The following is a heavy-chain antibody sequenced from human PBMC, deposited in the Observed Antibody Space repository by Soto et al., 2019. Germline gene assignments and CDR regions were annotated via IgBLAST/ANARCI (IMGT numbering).Heavy chain of an antibody. V-gene: IGHV4-59*01. J-gene: IGHJ4*02. CDR2: IYYSGST. D-gene: IGHD6-13*01. Sequence: SETLSLTCAVYGGSFSGYYWSWIRQPPGKGLEWIGYIYYSGSTNYNPSLKSRVTISVDTSKNQFSLKLSSVTAADTAVYYCARVRLAAAAILFDYWGQGTLVTVSS. CDR3: ARVRLAAAAILFDY. CDR1: GGSFSGYY.